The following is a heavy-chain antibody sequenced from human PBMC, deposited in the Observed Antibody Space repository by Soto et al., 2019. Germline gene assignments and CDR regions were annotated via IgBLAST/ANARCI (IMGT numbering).Heavy chain of an antibody. V-gene: IGHV3-30*01. CDR2: TSNDGINT. J-gene: IGHJ6*02. D-gene: IGHD1-1*01. CDR3: ARGNLDV. CDR1: GFTLSKFV. Sequence: VQLVESGGGVVQPGRSLRLSCAASGFTLSKFVMHWVRQAPGKGLDWLAVTSNDGINTYYAASVKGRFTISRDNSMNMVYLQMNSLRDEDTALYYCARGNLDVWGQGTTVIVSS.